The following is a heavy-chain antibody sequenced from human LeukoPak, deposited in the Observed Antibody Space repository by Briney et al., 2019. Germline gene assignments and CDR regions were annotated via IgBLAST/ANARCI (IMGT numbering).Heavy chain of an antibody. J-gene: IGHJ4*02. CDR2: INSGGSST. V-gene: IGHV3-74*01. CDR3: ARSFGGTYYFDY. CDR1: GITFSPYW. D-gene: IGHD1-26*01. Sequence: PGGSLRLSCAAPGITFSPYWMHWVRQAPGKGLVWVSHINSGGSSTSYADSVKGRFTISRDNAKNTLFLRMHSLRADDTAVYYCARSFGGTYYFDYWGQGTLVTVSS.